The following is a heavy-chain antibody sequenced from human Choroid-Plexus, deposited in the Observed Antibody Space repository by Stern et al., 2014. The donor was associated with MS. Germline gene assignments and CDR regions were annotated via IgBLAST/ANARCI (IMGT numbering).Heavy chain of an antibody. J-gene: IGHJ5*02. Sequence: VQLLESGGGVVHPATPLRLSCVASGFTFGSCAMHWVRQAPGKGLEWVAGVSYDGSNKYYADSVKGRFTISRDNSQNTLYMQMSSLRPEDTAVYYCAKDRQYLTYFFDHWGQGSLVTVSS. CDR2: VSYDGSNK. CDR1: GFTFGSCA. CDR3: AKDRQYLTYFFDH. D-gene: IGHD2/OR15-2a*01. V-gene: IGHV3-30*18.